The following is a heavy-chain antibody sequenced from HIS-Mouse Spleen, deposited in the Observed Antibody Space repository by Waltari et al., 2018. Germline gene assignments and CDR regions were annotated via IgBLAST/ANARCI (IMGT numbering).Heavy chain of an antibody. CDR1: GGSISSSSYY. J-gene: IGHJ2*01. CDR3: AREIPYSSSWYDWYFDL. D-gene: IGHD6-13*01. V-gene: IGHV4-39*07. Sequence: QLQLQESGPGLVKPSETLSLTCTVSGGSISSSSYYWGWIRQPPGKGLGWIGSMYYSGRTYCNPSLKSRVTISVDTSKNQFSLKLSSVTAADTAVYYCAREIPYSSSWYDWYFDLWGRGTLVTVSS. CDR2: MYYSGRT.